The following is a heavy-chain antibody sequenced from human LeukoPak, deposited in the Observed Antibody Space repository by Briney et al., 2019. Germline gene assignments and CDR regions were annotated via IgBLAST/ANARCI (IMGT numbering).Heavy chain of an antibody. CDR2: IYAGGGT. Sequence: GGSLRLSCEASGFAVSSNYMSWVRQAPGKGLEWVSVIYAGGGTYYADSVRGRFTISRDISKNTLYLEMNSLRAEDTAVYYCARPHHIPDAFDIWGQGTMVTVSS. D-gene: IGHD2-2*02. CDR1: GFAVSSNY. CDR3: ARPHHIPDAFDI. V-gene: IGHV3-66*04. J-gene: IGHJ3*02.